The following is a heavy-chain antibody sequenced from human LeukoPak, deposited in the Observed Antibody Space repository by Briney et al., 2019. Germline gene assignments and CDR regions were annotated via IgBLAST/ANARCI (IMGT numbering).Heavy chain of an antibody. J-gene: IGHJ4*02. V-gene: IGHV1-24*01. Sequence: ASVKVSCKVSGYTLTELSMHWVRQAPGKGLEWMGGFDPEDGETIYAQKFQGRVTMTEDTSTDTAYMELSSLRSEDTAVYYCATGLMLHHYFDYWGQGTLVTVSS. CDR2: FDPEDGET. D-gene: IGHD2-8*01. CDR3: ATGLMLHHYFDY. CDR1: GYTLTELS.